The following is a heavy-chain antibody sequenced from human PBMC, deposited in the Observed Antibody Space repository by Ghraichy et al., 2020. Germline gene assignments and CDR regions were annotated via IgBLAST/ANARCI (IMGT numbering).Heavy chain of an antibody. Sequence: SETLSLTCAVYGGSFSGYYWSWIRQPPGKGLEWIGEINHSGSTNYNPSLKSRVTISVDTSKNQFSLKLSSVTAADTAVYYCARGQAGFDPWGQGTLVTVSS. V-gene: IGHV4-34*01. CDR2: INHSGST. J-gene: IGHJ5*02. CDR3: ARGQAGFDP. CDR1: GGSFSGYY.